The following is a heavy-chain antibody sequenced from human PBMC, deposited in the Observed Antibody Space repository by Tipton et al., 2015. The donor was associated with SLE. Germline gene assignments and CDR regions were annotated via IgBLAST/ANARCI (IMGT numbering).Heavy chain of an antibody. J-gene: IGHJ6*02. CDR1: GYSFSSNW. CDR3: ARRYGSPGYYYGMDV. V-gene: IGHV5-51*03. CDR2: IYPGDSDT. D-gene: IGHD3-10*01. Sequence: VQLVQSGAEVKKAGESLKISCKGSGYSFSSNWIGWVRQMPGKGLEWMGIIYPGDSDTKYSPSFQGQVTISADKSISTAYLQWSSLKASDTAIYYCARRYGSPGYYYGMDVWGQGTTVTVSS.